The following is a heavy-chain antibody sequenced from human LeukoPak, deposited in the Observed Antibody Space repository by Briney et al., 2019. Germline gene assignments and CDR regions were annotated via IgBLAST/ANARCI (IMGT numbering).Heavy chain of an antibody. V-gene: IGHV1-18*04. CDR2: ISAYNGNT. J-gene: IGHJ4*02. D-gene: IGHD3-10*01. CDR3: ARDRPRWGSGSYNGEI. CDR1: GHTFTSYG. Sequence: EASVKVSCKASGHTFTSYGISWVRQAPGQGLEWMGWISAYNGNTNYAQKLQGRVTMTTDTSTSTAYMELRSLRSDDTAVYYCARDRPRWGSGSYNGEIWGQGTLVTVSS.